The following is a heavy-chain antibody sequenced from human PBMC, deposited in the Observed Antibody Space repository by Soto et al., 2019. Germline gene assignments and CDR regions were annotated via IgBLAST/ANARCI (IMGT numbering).Heavy chain of an antibody. Sequence: SGPTLVNPTQTLTLTCTFSGFSLSTSGMCVSWIRQPPGKALEWLARIDWDDDKYYSTSLKTRLTISKDTSKNQVVLTMTNMDPVDTATYYCALMGNYYGSGSSYFDYWGRGTLVTVSS. V-gene: IGHV2-70*11. CDR1: GFSLSTSGMC. J-gene: IGHJ4*02. CDR3: ALMGNYYGSGSSYFDY. CDR2: IDWDDDK. D-gene: IGHD3-10*01.